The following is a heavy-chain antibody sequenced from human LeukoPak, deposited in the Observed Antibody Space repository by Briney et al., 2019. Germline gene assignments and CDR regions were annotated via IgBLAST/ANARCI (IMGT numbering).Heavy chain of an antibody. CDR2: ISGSGGST. CDR3: AKASYGSGSYYKNLFDY. Sequence: GGSLRLSCAASGFTFSSYAMSWVRQALGKGLEWASAISGSGGSTYYADSVKGRFTISRDNSKNTLYLQMNSLRAEDTAVYYCAKASYGSGSYYKNLFDYWGQGTLVTVSS. V-gene: IGHV3-23*01. CDR1: GFTFSSYA. J-gene: IGHJ4*02. D-gene: IGHD3-10*01.